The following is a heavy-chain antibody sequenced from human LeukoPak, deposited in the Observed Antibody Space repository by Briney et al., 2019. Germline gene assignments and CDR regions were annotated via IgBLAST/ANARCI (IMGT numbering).Heavy chain of an antibody. D-gene: IGHD3-10*01. CDR1: GFTFSSFP. J-gene: IGHJ4*02. CDR2: ISYDGSNK. V-gene: IGHV3-30*04. CDR3: AKDTRPMVRGMTN. Sequence: PGGSLRLSCAASGFTFSSFPMHWVRQAPGKGLEWVAVISYDGSNKYYADSVKGRFTISRDNSKNTLYLQMNSLRAEDTAVYYCAKDTRPMVRGMTNWGQGTLVTVSS.